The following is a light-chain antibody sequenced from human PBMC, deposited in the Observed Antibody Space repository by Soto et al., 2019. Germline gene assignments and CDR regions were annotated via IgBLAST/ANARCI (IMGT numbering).Light chain of an antibody. CDR2: GAS. V-gene: IGKV3-20*01. J-gene: IGKJ1*01. Sequence: VLTQSPVTLSLSPGETATLSCRASQYITGTYLAWYRQKPGQPPRTLIYGASTRAAGIPDRFSGGGSGTDFTLTINSLEPEDFAVYYCQQYGSSPPTFGQGTKVDIK. CDR1: QYITGTY. CDR3: QQYGSSPPT.